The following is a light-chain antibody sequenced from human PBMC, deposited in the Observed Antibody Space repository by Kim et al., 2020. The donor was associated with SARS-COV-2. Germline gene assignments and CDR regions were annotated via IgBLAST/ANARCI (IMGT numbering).Light chain of an antibody. CDR3: QQYNSFPWT. CDR1: QRSSNW. CDR2: KAS. Sequence: ASVGDRVTITCRASQRSSNWLAWYQQKPGKAPEVLIYKASSLESGVPSRFSGSGSGTEFTLTISSLQPDDCATYYCQQYNSFPWTFGQGTKVDIK. J-gene: IGKJ1*01. V-gene: IGKV1-5*03.